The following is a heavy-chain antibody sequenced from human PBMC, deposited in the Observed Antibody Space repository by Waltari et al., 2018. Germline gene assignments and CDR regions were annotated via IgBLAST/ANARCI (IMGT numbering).Heavy chain of an antibody. CDR1: GFTFSNAW. CDR3: TTHPSGYYYYYGMDV. J-gene: IGHJ6*02. D-gene: IGHD3-10*01. CDR2: IKSKTDGGTT. V-gene: IGHV3-15*01. Sequence: EVQLVESGGGLVKPGGSLRLSCAASGFTFSNAWMSRVRQAPGKGLEWVGRIKSKTDGGTTDYAAPVKGRFTISRDDSKNTLYLQMNSLKTEDTAVYYCTTHPSGYYYYYGMDVWGQGTTVTVSS.